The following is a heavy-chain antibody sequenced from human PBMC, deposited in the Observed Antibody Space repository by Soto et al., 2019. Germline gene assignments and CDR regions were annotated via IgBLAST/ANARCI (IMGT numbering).Heavy chain of an antibody. CDR2: IFSNDEK. V-gene: IGHV2-26*01. CDR1: GFSLSNARMG. Sequence: KESGPVLVNPTETLTLTCTVSGFSLSNARMGVSWIRQPPGKALEWLAHIFSNDEKSYSTSLKSRLTISKDTSKSQVVLTMTNMDPVDTATYYCARTTPVLRFLEWLSPGWFDPWGQGTLVTVSS. J-gene: IGHJ5*02. CDR3: ARTTPVLRFLEWLSPGWFDP. D-gene: IGHD3-3*01.